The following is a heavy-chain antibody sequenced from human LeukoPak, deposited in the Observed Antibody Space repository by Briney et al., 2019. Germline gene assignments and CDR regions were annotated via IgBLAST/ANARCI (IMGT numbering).Heavy chain of an antibody. CDR2: ISYDGSNK. D-gene: IGHD3-3*01. J-gene: IGHJ4*02. CDR3: AKDQQRTAFYDFWSGYYSGYFDY. CDR1: GFTFSSYG. Sequence: GGSLRLSCAASGFTFSSYGMHWVRQAPGKGLEWVAVISYDGSNKYYADSVKGRFTISRDNSKNTLYLQMNSLRAEDTAVYYCAKDQQRTAFYDFWSGYYSGYFDYWGQGTLVTVSS. V-gene: IGHV3-30*18.